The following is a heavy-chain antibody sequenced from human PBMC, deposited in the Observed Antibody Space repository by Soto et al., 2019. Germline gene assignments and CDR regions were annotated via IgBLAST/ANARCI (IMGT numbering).Heavy chain of an antibody. J-gene: IGHJ4*02. CDR1: GFTFSSYG. CDR2: LSYDGSNK. Sequence: QVQLVESGGGVVQPGRSLRLSCAASGFTFSSYGMHWVRLAPGKGLEWVAFLSYDGSNKDYSDSLKGRFTVSRDNSKNTLYLYKHSLRAEDTAVYYCSKMTTVSEPFDYWGQGTLVTVSS. CDR3: SKMTTVSEPFDY. V-gene: IGHV3-30*18. D-gene: IGHD4-17*01.